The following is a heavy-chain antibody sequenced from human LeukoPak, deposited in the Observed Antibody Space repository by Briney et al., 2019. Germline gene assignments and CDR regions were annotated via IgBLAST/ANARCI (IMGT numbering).Heavy chain of an antibody. Sequence: GGSLRLSCSASGFTFGASAMHWVRQAPGKGLEYVSAISSNGGSTYYADSLKGRFTISRDNSKNTLYLQMTSLRAEDTAVYYCVKEDAVAGHYFDYWGQGTLVTVSS. CDR3: VKEDAVAGHYFDY. V-gene: IGHV3-64D*09. CDR2: ISSNGGST. J-gene: IGHJ4*02. CDR1: GFTFGASA. D-gene: IGHD6-19*01.